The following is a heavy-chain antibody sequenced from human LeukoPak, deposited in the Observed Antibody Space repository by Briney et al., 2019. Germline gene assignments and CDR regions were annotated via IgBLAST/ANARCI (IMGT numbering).Heavy chain of an antibody. V-gene: IGHV4-59*12. CDR1: GGSISSYY. CDR3: ARVARRALALGYFQH. CDR2: IYYSGTT. D-gene: IGHD2-15*01. J-gene: IGHJ1*01. Sequence: SETLSLTCTVSGGSISSYYWSWIRQPPGKGLEWIGYIYYSGTTNYNPSLKSRVTISVDTSKNQFSLKLSSVTAADTAVYYCARVARRALALGYFQHWGQGTLVTVSS.